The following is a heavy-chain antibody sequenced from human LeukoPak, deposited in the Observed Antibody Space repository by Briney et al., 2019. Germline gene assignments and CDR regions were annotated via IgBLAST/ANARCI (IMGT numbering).Heavy chain of an antibody. Sequence: SETLSLTCTVSGGSISSGGYYWSWIRQHPGKGLEWIGYIYYSGSTYYNPSLKSRVTISVDTSKNQFSLKLSSVTAADTAVYYCARAEMDYDSSGYYGDAFDIWAKGQWSPSLQ. V-gene: IGHV4-31*03. CDR1: GGSISSGGYY. J-gene: IGHJ3*02. D-gene: IGHD3-22*01. CDR3: ARAEMDYDSSGYYGDAFDI. CDR2: IYYSGST.